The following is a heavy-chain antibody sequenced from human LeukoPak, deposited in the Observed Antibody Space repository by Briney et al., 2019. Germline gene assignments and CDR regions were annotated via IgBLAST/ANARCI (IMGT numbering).Heavy chain of an antibody. D-gene: IGHD7-27*01. CDR2: IRSRPSTI. CDR1: GFTFTSYS. CDR3: VRDHHWGFDS. J-gene: IGHJ4*02. Sequence: PGGSLRLSCAASGFTFTSYSMNWVRQAPGKGPEWVSYIRSRPSTIYYADSVKGRFTISRDDAKNSLYLQMNSLRAEDTAIYYCVRDHHWGFDSWGQGTQVTVSS. V-gene: IGHV3-48*01.